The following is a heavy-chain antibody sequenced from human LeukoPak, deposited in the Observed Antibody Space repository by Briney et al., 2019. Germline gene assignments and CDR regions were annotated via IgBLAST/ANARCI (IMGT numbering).Heavy chain of an antibody. CDR3: ARGIVGGSSSSLGY. D-gene: IGHD6-6*01. J-gene: IGHJ4*02. CDR2: IRYDGSNK. CDR1: GFTFSSYG. V-gene: IGHV3-30*02. Sequence: PGGSLRLSCAASGFTFSSYGIHWVRQAPGKGLEWVAFIRYDGSNKYYADSVKGRFTISRDNSKNTLYLQMNSLRAEDTAVYYCARGIVGGSSSSLGYWGQGTLVTVSS.